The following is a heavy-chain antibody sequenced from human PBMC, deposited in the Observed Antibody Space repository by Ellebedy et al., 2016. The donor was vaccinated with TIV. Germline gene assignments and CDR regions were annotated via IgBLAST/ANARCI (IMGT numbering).Heavy chain of an antibody. CDR3: ARHVRDEYDILTGYPTQAPPYYFDY. CDR2: IYPGDSDT. V-gene: IGHV5-51*01. CDR1: GYSFTSYW. D-gene: IGHD3-9*01. J-gene: IGHJ4*02. Sequence: GESLKISXKGSGYSFTSYWIGWVRQMPGKGLEWMGIIYPGDSDTRYSPSFQGQVTISADKSISTAYLQWSSLKASDTAMYYCARHVRDEYDILTGYPTQAPPYYFDYWGQGTLVTVSS.